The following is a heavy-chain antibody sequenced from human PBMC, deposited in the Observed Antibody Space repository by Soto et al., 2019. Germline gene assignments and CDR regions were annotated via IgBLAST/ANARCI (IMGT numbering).Heavy chain of an antibody. Sequence: GPQLKVSCKASGGTFSSYAISWVRQAPGQGLEWMEGIIPIFGTANYAQKFQGRVTITADESTSTAYMEMSSLRSEDTAVYYCARALWYSSQTGTFDYCGQGARVTVYS. CDR2: IIPIFGTA. CDR1: GGTFSSYA. CDR3: ARALWYSSQTGTFDY. D-gene: IGHD6-13*01. V-gene: IGHV1-69*13. J-gene: IGHJ4*02.